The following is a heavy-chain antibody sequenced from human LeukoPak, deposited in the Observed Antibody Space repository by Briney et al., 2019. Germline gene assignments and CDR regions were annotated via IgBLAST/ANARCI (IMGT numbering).Heavy chain of an antibody. CDR1: EVTFSSHW. CDR2: IDNDGTNT. J-gene: IGHJ5*02. CDR3: VRDRPHNCFDP. D-gene: IGHD6-6*01. Sequence: GGSLRLSCAASEVTFSSHWMHWVRQVPGKGLVYIAYIDNDGTNTNYAASVKGRFTISRANAKNTLYLQMNSLGVEDTAVYYCVRDRPHNCFDPWGQGTLVTVSS. V-gene: IGHV3-74*01.